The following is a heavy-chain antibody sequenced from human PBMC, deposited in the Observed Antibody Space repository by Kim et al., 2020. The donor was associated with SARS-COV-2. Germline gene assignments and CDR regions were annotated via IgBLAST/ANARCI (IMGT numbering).Heavy chain of an antibody. CDR2: IYYSGST. CDR1: GGSISSSSYY. Sequence: SETLSLTCTVSGGSISSSSYYWGWIRQPPGKGLEWIGSIYYSGSTYYNPSLKSRVTISVDTSKNQFSLKLSSVTAADTAVYYCARVAVVAGYHAFDIWGQGTMVTVSS. CDR3: ARVAVVAGYHAFDI. V-gene: IGHV4-39*01. J-gene: IGHJ3*02. D-gene: IGHD6-19*01.